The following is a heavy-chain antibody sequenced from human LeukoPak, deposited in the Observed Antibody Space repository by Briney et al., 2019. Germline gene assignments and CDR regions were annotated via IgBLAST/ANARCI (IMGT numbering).Heavy chain of an antibody. Sequence: SETLSLTCTVFGYSISSGHYWGWIRQPPGKGLEWIGSIYHSGSTYYNPSLKSRVTISVDTSKNQFSLKLSSVTAADTAVYYCARDSASSGYPYYYYYYMDVWGKGTTVTVSS. D-gene: IGHD3-22*01. CDR3: ARDSASSGYPYYYYYYMDV. J-gene: IGHJ6*03. CDR2: IYHSGST. V-gene: IGHV4-38-2*02. CDR1: GYSISSGHY.